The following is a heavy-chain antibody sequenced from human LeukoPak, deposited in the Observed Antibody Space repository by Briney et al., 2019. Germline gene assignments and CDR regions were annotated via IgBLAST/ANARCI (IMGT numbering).Heavy chain of an antibody. CDR2: IVPALGIT. J-gene: IGHJ4*02. D-gene: IGHD1-26*01. CDR1: GGTFSSYT. Sequence: SVKVSCKASGGTFSSYTISWVRQAPGQGLEWMGRIVPALGITNYAQNFQGRVTITADTSTSIAYMELSSLRYEDTAFYYCARDPPRDSWEPSWDYWGQGTLVTVSS. CDR3: ARDPPRDSWEPSWDY. V-gene: IGHV1-69*04.